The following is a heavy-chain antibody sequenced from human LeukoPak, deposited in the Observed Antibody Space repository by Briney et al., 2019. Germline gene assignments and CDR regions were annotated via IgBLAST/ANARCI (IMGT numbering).Heavy chain of an antibody. Sequence: GGSLRLSCATTGFPFSDFSMSWVRQAPGKGLEWISTTNSGGTSTYYAESMKGRFTISRDNSKNTLYLQMSSLRVEDTAVYYCAKQSYARSLGEGGPGTLVSVSS. J-gene: IGHJ4*02. CDR2: TNSGGTST. D-gene: IGHD2-8*01. V-gene: IGHV3-23*01. CDR1: GFPFSDFS. CDR3: AKQSYARSLGE.